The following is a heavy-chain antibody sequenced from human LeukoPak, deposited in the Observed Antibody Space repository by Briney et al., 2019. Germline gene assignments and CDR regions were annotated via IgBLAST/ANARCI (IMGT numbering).Heavy chain of an antibody. Sequence: ASVKASCKTSGYTFTSYGISWVRQAPGQGLEWMGWISAYNDNTNYAQKLQGRVTMTTDTSTSTAYMELRSLRSDDTAVYYCARNCSSTSCYSRPFDYWGQGTLVTVSS. D-gene: IGHD2-2*01. J-gene: IGHJ4*02. CDR2: ISAYNDNT. CDR3: ARNCSSTSCYSRPFDY. V-gene: IGHV1-18*01. CDR1: GYTFTSYG.